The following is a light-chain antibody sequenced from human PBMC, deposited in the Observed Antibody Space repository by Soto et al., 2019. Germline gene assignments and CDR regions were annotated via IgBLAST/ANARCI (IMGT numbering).Light chain of an antibody. CDR3: MQALQSPPT. J-gene: IGKJ1*01. CDR1: QTLLHTNGYNY. Sequence: IVMTPSPFSLPVTPGEPASISCRSSQTLLHTNGYNYLDWYLQKPGQSPRLLIYLGSHRAAGVPARFSGSGSGTDFTLTISRLEAEDVGVYYCMQALQSPPTFGQGTKVEIK. V-gene: IGKV2-28*01. CDR2: LGS.